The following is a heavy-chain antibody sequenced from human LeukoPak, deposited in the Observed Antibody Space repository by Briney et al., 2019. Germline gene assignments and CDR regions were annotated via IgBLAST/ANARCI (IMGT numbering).Heavy chain of an antibody. V-gene: IGHV1-69*05. CDR3: ARERPPGDSSSWFLEGYFDI. D-gene: IGHD6-13*01. CDR1: GGTFSSYA. CDR2: IIPIFGTA. J-gene: IGHJ4*02. Sequence: SVKVSCKASGGTFSSYAITWVRQAPGQGLEWMGRIIPIFGTANYAQKLQGRVTITTDESTSTDYMELSTLRYDDAAVYYCARERPPGDSSSWFLEGYFDIWGQGTLVTVSS.